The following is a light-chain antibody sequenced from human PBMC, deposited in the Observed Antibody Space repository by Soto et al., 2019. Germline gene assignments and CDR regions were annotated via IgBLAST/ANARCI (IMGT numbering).Light chain of an antibody. CDR1: QSVGSY. Sequence: EIVMTQSPATLSVSPGERATLSCRASQSVGSYLAWYQQKPGQAPRLLIHGASTRATGIPARFSGSGSGTEFTLTISSLQSEDFAVYYCQQYNNWPPWTFGQGTKVEIK. CDR2: GAS. CDR3: QQYNNWPPWT. V-gene: IGKV3-15*01. J-gene: IGKJ1*01.